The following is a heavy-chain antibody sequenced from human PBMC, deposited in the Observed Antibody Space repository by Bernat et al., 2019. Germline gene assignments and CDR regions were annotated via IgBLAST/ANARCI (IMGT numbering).Heavy chain of an antibody. J-gene: IGHJ4*02. CDR2: ISYDGSNK. Sequence: QAQLVESGGGVVQPGRSLRLSCAASGFTFSSYGMHWVRQAPGKGLEWVAVISYDGSNKYYADSVKGRFTISRDNSKNTLYLQMNSLRAEDTAVYYCAAAGLDYLGQGTLVSVSS. CDR1: GFTFSSYG. D-gene: IGHD6-13*01. V-gene: IGHV3-30*03. CDR3: AAAGLDY.